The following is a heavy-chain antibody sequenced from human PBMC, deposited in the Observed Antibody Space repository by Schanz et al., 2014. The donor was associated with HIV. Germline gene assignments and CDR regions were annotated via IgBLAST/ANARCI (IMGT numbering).Heavy chain of an antibody. CDR3: ARTRGYSGYDPTYYYYYGMDV. CDR2: FIPVFGTA. D-gene: IGHD5-12*01. J-gene: IGHJ6*02. Sequence: QVQLVQSGAEVKKPGSSGKVSCKASGGTFNIYGISWVRQAPGQGLEWMGGFIPVFGTANYAQKFQGRVTMTADESTSTAYMELSSLRSEDTAVYYCARTRGYSGYDPTYYYYYGMDVWGQGTTLTVSS. V-gene: IGHV1-69*01. CDR1: GGTFNIYG.